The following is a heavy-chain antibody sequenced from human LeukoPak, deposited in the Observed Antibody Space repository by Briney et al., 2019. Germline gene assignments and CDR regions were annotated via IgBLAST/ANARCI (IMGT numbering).Heavy chain of an antibody. J-gene: IGHJ4*02. Sequence: ASVKVSCKASGYTFTSYDINWVRQATGQGLEWMGWMNPNSGKTGYAQKFQGRVTMTRNTSISTAYMELSSLRSEDTAVYYCARERVGATINFFDYWGQGTLVTVSS. D-gene: IGHD1-26*01. CDR2: MNPNSGKT. CDR3: ARERVGATINFFDY. V-gene: IGHV1-8*01. CDR1: GYTFTSYD.